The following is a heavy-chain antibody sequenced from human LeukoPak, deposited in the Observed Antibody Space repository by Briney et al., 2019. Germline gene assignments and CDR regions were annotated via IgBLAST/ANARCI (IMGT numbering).Heavy chain of an antibody. CDR1: GFTFSSDA. Sequence: WGTLSLSCAASGFTFSSDAMSWVRQAPGKGLEEGSGISGNGGSTYYADSVKGRFTISRDNSKNTLYLKMNSLRADDTAVYYCALEKDIVVVPAANPPYYWGQGTLVTVSS. J-gene: IGHJ4*02. V-gene: IGHV3-23*01. D-gene: IGHD2-2*01. CDR2: ISGNGGST. CDR3: ALEKDIVVVPAANPPYY.